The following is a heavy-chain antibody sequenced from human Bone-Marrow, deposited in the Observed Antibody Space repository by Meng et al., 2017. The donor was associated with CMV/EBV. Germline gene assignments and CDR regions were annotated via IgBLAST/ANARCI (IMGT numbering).Heavy chain of an antibody. CDR3: ARDLASFRSSTTGGYFDY. CDR2: IYYSGST. Sequence: GSLRLSCTVSGGSISSYYWSWIRQPPGKGLEWIGYIYYSGSTNYNPSLKSRVTISVDTSKNQFSLKLSSVTAADTAVYYCARDLASFRSSTTGGYFDYWGQGTLVTVSS. CDR1: GGSISSYY. J-gene: IGHJ4*02. V-gene: IGHV4-59*12. D-gene: IGHD2-2*01.